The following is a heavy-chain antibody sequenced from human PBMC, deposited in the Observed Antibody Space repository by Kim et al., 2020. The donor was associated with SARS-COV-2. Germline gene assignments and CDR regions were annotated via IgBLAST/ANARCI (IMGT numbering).Heavy chain of an antibody. CDR3: ATGVRGVTDYYYYYGMDV. CDR2: IYYSGST. Sequence: SETLSLTCTVSGGSISSSSYYWGWIRQPPGKGLEWIGSIYYSGSTYYNPSLKSRVTISVDTSKNQFSLKLSSVTAADTAVYYCATGVRGVTDYYYYYGMDVWGQGTTVTVSS. J-gene: IGHJ6*02. D-gene: IGHD3-10*01. V-gene: IGHV4-39*01. CDR1: GGSISSSSYY.